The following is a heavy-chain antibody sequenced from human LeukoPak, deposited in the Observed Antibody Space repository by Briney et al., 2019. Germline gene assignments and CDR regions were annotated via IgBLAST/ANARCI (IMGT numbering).Heavy chain of an antibody. D-gene: IGHD3-22*01. J-gene: IGHJ4*02. Sequence: GGSLRLSCAASRFAFSSYNMNWVRQAPGKGLEWISYIGSSGSTKYYADSVKRRFTISRDNAQNSLYLQMNSLRAEDTAVYYCAMYYDSSGKNYWGQGTLVSVSS. CDR2: IGSSGSTK. CDR1: RFAFSSYN. V-gene: IGHV3-48*01. CDR3: AMYYDSSGKNY.